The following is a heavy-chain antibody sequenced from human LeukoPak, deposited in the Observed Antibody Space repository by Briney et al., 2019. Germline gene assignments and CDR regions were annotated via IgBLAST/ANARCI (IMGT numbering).Heavy chain of an antibody. V-gene: IGHV3-30*18. D-gene: IGHD3-10*01. CDR2: ISSVGHTN. CDR3: AKEVGWFNAFDV. J-gene: IGHJ3*01. CDR1: GFTFSSFG. Sequence: PGGSLRLSCTASGFTFSSFGMHWVRQAPGKGLEWVTAISSVGHTNKSADSVKGRFTISGDNSKNTLYLQMHSLREDDTAVYYCAKEVGWFNAFDVWGQGTMVTVSS.